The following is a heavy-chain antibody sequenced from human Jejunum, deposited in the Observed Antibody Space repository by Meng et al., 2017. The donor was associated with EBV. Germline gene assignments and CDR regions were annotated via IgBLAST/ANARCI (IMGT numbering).Heavy chain of an antibody. J-gene: IGHJ4*02. CDR3: ARGNHGPDY. CDR2: IDSDGSNT. CDR1: GFSFSGYW. V-gene: IGHV3-74*01. D-gene: IGHD1-14*01. Sequence: EGELVGSGGGLVKPGGSLSLSCAASGFSFSGYWMEWVRQAPGKGLVWVSRIDSDGSNTNYADSVKGRFTISRDNAKNTLHLQMNSLRPEDTAVYYCARGNHGPDYWGQGTLVTVSS.